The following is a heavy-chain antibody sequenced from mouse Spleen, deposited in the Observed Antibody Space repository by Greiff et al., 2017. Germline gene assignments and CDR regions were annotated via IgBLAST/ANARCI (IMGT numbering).Heavy chain of an antibody. CDR3: ARSAYGDYGFAY. CDR2: IYPGSGNT. CDR1: GYTFTDYY. V-gene: IGHV1-76*01. Sequence: VQLQQSGAELVRPGASVKLSCKASGYTFTDYYINWVKQRPGQGLEWIARIYPGSGNTYYNEKFKGKATLTAEKSSSTAYMQLSSLTSEDSAVYFCARSAYGDYGFAYWGQGTLVTVSA. J-gene: IGHJ3*01. D-gene: IGHD2-13*01.